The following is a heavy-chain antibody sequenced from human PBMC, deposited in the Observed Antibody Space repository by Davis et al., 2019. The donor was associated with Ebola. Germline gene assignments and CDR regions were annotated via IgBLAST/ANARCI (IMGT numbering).Heavy chain of an antibody. Sequence: HSQTLSLTCVISGDSVSSKSATWNWIRQSPSGGLEWLGRTYYSSKWYYDYAVSVKSRITINPDTSKNQFSLQLNSVIPEDTALYYCARGWFRAGMDVWGEGTTVTVSS. V-gene: IGHV6-1*01. CDR2: TYYSSKWYY. D-gene: IGHD3-10*01. CDR1: GDSVSSKSAT. J-gene: IGHJ6*04. CDR3: ARGWFRAGMDV.